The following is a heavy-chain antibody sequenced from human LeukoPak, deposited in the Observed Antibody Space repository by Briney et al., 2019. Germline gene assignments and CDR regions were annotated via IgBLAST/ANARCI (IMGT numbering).Heavy chain of an antibody. J-gene: IGHJ5*02. D-gene: IGHD2-15*01. CDR1: GGSFSGYY. CDR3: ARDIVVVVAATLFDP. CDR2: INHSGST. Sequence: SETLSLTCAVYGGSFSGYYWSWIRQPPGKGLEWIGEINHSGSTNYNPSLKSRVTISVDTSKNQFSLKLSSVTAADTAVYYCARDIVVVVAATLFDPWGQGTLVTVSS. V-gene: IGHV4-34*01.